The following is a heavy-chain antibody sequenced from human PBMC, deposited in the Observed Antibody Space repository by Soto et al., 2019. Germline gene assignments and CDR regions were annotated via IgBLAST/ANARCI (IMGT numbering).Heavy chain of an antibody. CDR1: GFTFSSYS. J-gene: IGHJ3*02. Sequence: EVQLVESGGGLVKPGGSLRLSCAASGFTFSSYSMNWVRQAPGKGLEWVSSISSSSSYIYYADSVKGRFTISRDNAKNSLYLQMNSLSAEDTAVYYCAREESSGYYYSFGAFDIWGQGTMVTVSS. D-gene: IGHD3-22*01. V-gene: IGHV3-21*01. CDR2: ISSSSSYI. CDR3: AREESSGYYYSFGAFDI.